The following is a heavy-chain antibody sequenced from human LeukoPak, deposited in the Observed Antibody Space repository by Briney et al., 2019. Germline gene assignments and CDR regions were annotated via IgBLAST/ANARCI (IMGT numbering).Heavy chain of an antibody. Sequence: SETLSLTCTVSGGSISSTSYYWGWIRQPPGKGLEWIGSIYYSGSTYYNPSLKSRVTISVDTSKNQFSLKLSSVTAADTAVYYCAREAAVAGPGFFDYWGQGTLVTVFS. D-gene: IGHD6-19*01. CDR3: AREAAVAGPGFFDY. CDR2: IYYSGST. CDR1: GGSISSTSYY. V-gene: IGHV4-39*07. J-gene: IGHJ4*02.